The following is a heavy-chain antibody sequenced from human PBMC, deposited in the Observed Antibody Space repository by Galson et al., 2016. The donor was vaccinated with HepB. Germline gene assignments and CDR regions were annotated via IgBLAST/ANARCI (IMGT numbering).Heavy chain of an antibody. J-gene: IGHJ4*02. CDR2: ISSGSSTI. CDR3: ARGWYSNSSPCFDY. Sequence: SLRLSCAASGFTFSTYSMNWVRRAPGKGLEWVSYISSGSSTIYYADSVKGRFTISRDNAKNSLYLQMNSLRDEDTAVYYCARGWYSNSSPCFDYWGQGTLVTVSS. V-gene: IGHV3-48*02. D-gene: IGHD6-6*01. CDR1: GFTFSTYS.